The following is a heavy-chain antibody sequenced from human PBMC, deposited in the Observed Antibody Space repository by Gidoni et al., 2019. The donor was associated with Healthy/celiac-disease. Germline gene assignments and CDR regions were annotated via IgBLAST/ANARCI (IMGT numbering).Heavy chain of an antibody. CDR1: GGSFSGYY. CDR3: EGSSGYYYAGY. V-gene: IGHV4-34*01. Sequence: QVQLQQWGAGLLKPSETLSLTCAVYGGSFSGYYWSWIRQPPGKGLEWIGEINHSGSTNYNPSLKSRVTISVDTSKNQFSLKLSSVTAADTAVYYCEGSSGYYYAGYWGQGTLVTVSS. CDR2: INHSGST. J-gene: IGHJ4*02. D-gene: IGHD3-22*01.